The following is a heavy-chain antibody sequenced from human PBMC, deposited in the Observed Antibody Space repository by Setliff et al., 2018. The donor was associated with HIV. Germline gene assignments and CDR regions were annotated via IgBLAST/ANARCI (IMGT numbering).Heavy chain of an antibody. J-gene: IGHJ4*02. CDR1: GYTLTAYY. CDR2: INPNSGGT. CDR3: TRARGPPVSGYHYLAEY. Sequence: GASVKVSCKASGYTLTAYYIHWVRQAPGQGHEWMGWINPNSGGTNNAQKLQGRVTMTRDTSISAAYMELSRLRSDDTAVYYCTRARGPPVSGYHYLAEYWGQGALVTVSS. D-gene: IGHD5-12*01. V-gene: IGHV1-2*02.